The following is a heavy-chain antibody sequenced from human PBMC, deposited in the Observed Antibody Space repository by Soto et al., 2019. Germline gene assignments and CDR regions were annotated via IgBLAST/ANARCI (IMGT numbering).Heavy chain of an antibody. Sequence: LRLSCAASGFTFSSYWMHWVRQAPGKGLVWVSRINSDGSSTSYADSVKGRFTISRDNAKNTLYLQMNSLSAEDTAVYYCARDSMAQYFDYWGQGTLVTVSS. CDR3: ARDSMAQYFDY. J-gene: IGHJ4*02. CDR1: GFTFSSYW. V-gene: IGHV3-74*01. D-gene: IGHD3-10*01. CDR2: INSDGSST.